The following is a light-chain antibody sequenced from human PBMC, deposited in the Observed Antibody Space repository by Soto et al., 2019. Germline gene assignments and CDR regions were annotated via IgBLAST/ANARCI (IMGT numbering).Light chain of an antibody. J-gene: IGKJ3*01. CDR2: DAS. Sequence: EIVLTQSPATLSLSPGERATLSCRASQSVSSYLAWYQQKPGQAPRRLIYDASNRATGIPARFSGSGSGTAFPLTISSREPADFAVYYCQQRSNWRGFTFGPGTKVDIK. CDR1: QSVSSY. CDR3: QQRSNWRGFT. V-gene: IGKV3-11*01.